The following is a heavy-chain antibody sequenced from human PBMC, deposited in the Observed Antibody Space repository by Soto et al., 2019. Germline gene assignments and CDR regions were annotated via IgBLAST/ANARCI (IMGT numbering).Heavy chain of an antibody. CDR3: AKGDGYSSSWIDY. V-gene: IGHV3-23*01. Sequence: EVQLLESGGNLVQPGGSLRLSCAASGFTFNIYAMSWGRQAPGKGLEWVSVISGSGGVTYYADSVKGRFTLSRDNSKNTLYLQMNSPRAENTAVYYCAKGDGYSSSWIDYWCQGTLVTVAS. CDR1: GFTFNIYA. D-gene: IGHD6-13*01. CDR2: ISGSGGVT. J-gene: IGHJ4*02.